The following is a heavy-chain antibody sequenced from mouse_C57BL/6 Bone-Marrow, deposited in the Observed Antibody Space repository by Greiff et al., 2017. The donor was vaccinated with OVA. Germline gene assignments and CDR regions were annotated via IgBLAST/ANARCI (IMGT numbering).Heavy chain of an antibody. CDR2: ISSGGDYI. J-gene: IGHJ2*01. CDR3: TRERGFITTVVAPYYFDY. CDR1: GFTFSSYA. D-gene: IGHD1-1*01. Sequence: EVKLVESGEGLVKPGGSLKLSCAASGFTFSSYAMSWVRQTPEKRLEWVAYISSGGDYIYYADTVKGRFTISRDNARNTLYLQMSSLKSEDTAMYYCTRERGFITTVVAPYYFDYWGKGTTLTVSS. V-gene: IGHV5-9-1*02.